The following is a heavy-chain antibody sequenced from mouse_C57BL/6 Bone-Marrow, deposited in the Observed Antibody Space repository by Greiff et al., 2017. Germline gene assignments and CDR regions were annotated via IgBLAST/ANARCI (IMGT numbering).Heavy chain of an antibody. CDR3: ASGMGLLYYFDY. Sequence: KPGQGLEWIGDIYPGSGSTNYNEKFKSKATLTVDTSSSTAYMQLSSLTSEDSAVYYCASGMGLLYYFDYWGQGTTLTVSS. V-gene: IGHV1-55*01. J-gene: IGHJ2*01. CDR2: IYPGSGST. D-gene: IGHD2-3*01.